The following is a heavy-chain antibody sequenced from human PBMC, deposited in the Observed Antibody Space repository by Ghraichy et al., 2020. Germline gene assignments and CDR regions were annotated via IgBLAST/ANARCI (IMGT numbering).Heavy chain of an antibody. CDR2: IYYSGTT. CDR3: ARDSAPARCGGDCYSGENYYYYYMDL. V-gene: IGHV4-61*01. CDR1: GDSVNSGSYY. D-gene: IGHD2-21*02. Sequence: SETLSLTCTVSGDSVNSGSYYWTWIRQPPGKALEWIGYIYYSGTTNYSPSLKSRVTMSLDTSKNQFSLNLKSVTAADTAVYFCARDSAPARCGGDCYSGENYYYYYMDLWGEGTTVTVSS. J-gene: IGHJ6*03.